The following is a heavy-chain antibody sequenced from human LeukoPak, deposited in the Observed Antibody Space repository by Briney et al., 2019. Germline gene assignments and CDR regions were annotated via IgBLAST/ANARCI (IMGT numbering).Heavy chain of an antibody. D-gene: IGHD3-3*01. J-gene: IGHJ4*02. Sequence: PGRSLRLSCATSGFTFDDYAMHWVRQAPGKGLEWVAVISYDGSNKYYADSVKGRFTISRDNSKNTLHLQMNSLRAEDTAVYYCARDPEDFWSGYFDYWGQGTLVTVSS. CDR1: GFTFDDYA. CDR3: ARDPEDFWSGYFDY. CDR2: ISYDGSNK. V-gene: IGHV3-30-3*01.